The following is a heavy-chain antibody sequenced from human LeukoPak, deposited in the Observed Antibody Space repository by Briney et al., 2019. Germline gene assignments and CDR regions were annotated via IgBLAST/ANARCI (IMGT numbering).Heavy chain of an antibody. D-gene: IGHD4-23*01. Sequence: GGALRLSCAASGFTFSEYNMNWVRQAPGKGVEGVSYINNGGRTIHHADSVRGRFTIYREKDKKTLYVQMNNLRAEDTAVYYCVRSIGVTGGVVDVWGQGTTVTVSS. CDR3: VRSIGVTGGVVDV. CDR2: INNGGRTI. J-gene: IGHJ6*02. V-gene: IGHV3-11*01. CDR1: GFTFSEYN.